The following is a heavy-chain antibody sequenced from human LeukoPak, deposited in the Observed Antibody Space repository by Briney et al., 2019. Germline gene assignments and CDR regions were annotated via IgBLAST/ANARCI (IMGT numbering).Heavy chain of an antibody. Sequence: GESLKISCKGSGYRFTSYWIGWVRQMPGKGLEWMGIIYPGDSDTRYSPSFQGQVTISADKSISTAYLQWSSLKASDTAMYYCATGGYCSSTSCQNWFDPWGQGTLVTVSS. J-gene: IGHJ5*02. CDR3: ATGGYCSSTSCQNWFDP. CDR1: GYRFTSYW. CDR2: IYPGDSDT. V-gene: IGHV5-51*01. D-gene: IGHD2-2*01.